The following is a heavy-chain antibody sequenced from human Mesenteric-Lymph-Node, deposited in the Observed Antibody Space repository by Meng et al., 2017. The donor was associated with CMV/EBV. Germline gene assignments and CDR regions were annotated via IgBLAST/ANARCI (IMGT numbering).Heavy chain of an antibody. CDR3: ARETGTTSVYYFDY. CDR1: GFTFSNAW. V-gene: IGHV3-11*04. D-gene: IGHD1-14*01. CDR2: ISSSGNTM. J-gene: IGHJ4*02. Sequence: GGSLRLSCAASGFTFSNAWMSWVRQAPGKGLEWVSYISSSGNTMYYADSVKGRFTISRDNAKNSLYLQMNSLRAEDTAVYYCARETGTTSVYYFDYWGQGTLVTVSS.